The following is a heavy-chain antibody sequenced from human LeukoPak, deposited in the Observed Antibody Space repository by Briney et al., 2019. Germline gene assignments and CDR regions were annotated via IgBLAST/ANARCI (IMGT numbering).Heavy chain of an antibody. Sequence: GASVKVSCKASGGTFSSYAISWVRQAPGQGLEWMGGIIPIFGTANYAQKFQGRVTITADKSTSTAYMELSSLRSEDRAVYYCARDPGTTAMVRYGMDVWGKGTTVTVSS. CDR3: ARDPGTTAMVRYGMDV. J-gene: IGHJ6*04. CDR2: IIPIFGTA. CDR1: GGTFSSYA. V-gene: IGHV1-69*06. D-gene: IGHD5-18*01.